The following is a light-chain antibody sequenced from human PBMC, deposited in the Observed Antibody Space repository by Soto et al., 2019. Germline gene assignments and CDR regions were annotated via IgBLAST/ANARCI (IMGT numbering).Light chain of an antibody. Sequence: IQMTQSPSSLSASVGDRVAITCRASQNIGNYLNWYQQKPGKAPNLLISDASNLQSGAPSRFSGSVSGTDFTLTIRSLQPGDFATYFCQQSYSTPWTFGQGTKVDIK. J-gene: IGKJ1*01. V-gene: IGKV1-39*01. CDR2: DAS. CDR3: QQSYSTPWT. CDR1: QNIGNY.